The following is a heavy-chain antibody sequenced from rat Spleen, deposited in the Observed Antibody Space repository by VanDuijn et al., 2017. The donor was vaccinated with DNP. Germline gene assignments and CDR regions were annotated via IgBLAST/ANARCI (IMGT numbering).Heavy chain of an antibody. Sequence: EVQLVESGGGLVQPGRSLKLSCAASGFTFSDYAMAWVRQSPKKALEWVATILYDGTTTYYRDSVKGRFTISRDNDKNTLFLQMDSLRSEDTATYYCATSGYGYDGYPFAYWGQGTLVTVSS. J-gene: IGHJ3*01. CDR2: ILYDGTTT. D-gene: IGHD1-12*03. CDR1: GFTFSDYA. CDR3: ATSGYGYDGYPFAY. V-gene: IGHV5-7*01.